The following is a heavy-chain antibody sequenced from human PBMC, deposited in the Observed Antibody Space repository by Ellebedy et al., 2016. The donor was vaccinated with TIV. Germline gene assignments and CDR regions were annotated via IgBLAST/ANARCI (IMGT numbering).Heavy chain of an antibody. J-gene: IGHJ6*02. Sequence: SETLSLTCTVSGGYISSNFWGWIRQPPGKGLEWIGSVYHSGDTNYSPSLKSRVTMSVDTSKSQFSLKLTSVSAADTAVYYCARGPTDTAKYSYYGMDVWGQGTTVIVS. CDR2: VYHSGDT. V-gene: IGHV4-59*01. CDR1: GGYISSNF. D-gene: IGHD5-18*01. CDR3: ARGPTDTAKYSYYGMDV.